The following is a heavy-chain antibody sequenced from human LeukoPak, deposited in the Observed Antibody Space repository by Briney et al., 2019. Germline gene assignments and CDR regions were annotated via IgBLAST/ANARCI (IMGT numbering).Heavy chain of an antibody. Sequence: SETLSLTCTVSGGSMSSYYWNWVRQPPGKGLEWIGNIYSSGSTDYNPSLKSLVTISLDTSKFQFSLRLNSVTAADTAVYYCARADPNASGYFYRFNWFDPWGQGTLVTVSS. CDR3: ARADPNASGYFYRFNWFDP. J-gene: IGHJ5*02. V-gene: IGHV4-59*01. CDR2: IYSSGST. CDR1: GGSMSSYY. D-gene: IGHD3-10*01.